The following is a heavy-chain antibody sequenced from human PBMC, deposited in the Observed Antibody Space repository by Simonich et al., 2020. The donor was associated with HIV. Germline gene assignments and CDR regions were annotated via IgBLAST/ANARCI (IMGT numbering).Heavy chain of an antibody. V-gene: IGHV4-34*01. CDR1: GGSFSGYY. CDR3: ARERAAVVRRVGAFDI. Sequence: QVQLQQWGAGLLKPSETLSLTCAVYGGSFSGYYWGWIRQPPGKGLEWIGEINHRGRTNYNPSLKSRVTISVDTSKNQFSLKLSSVTAADTAVYYCARERAAVVRRVGAFDIWGQGTMVTVSS. J-gene: IGHJ3*02. CDR2: INHRGRT. D-gene: IGHD6-19*01.